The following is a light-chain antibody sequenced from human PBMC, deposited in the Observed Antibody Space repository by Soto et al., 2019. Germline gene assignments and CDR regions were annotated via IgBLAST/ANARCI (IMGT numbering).Light chain of an antibody. CDR3: SSYAGSNNLGV. V-gene: IGLV2-8*01. J-gene: IGLJ1*01. CDR1: SSDVGGYNY. Sequence: QAVLTQPPSASGSPGQSVTISCTGTSSDVGGYNYVSWYQQHPGKAPKLMIYEVSKRPSGVPDRFSGSTSGNTASLSVSGLQAEDEADYYCSSYAGSNNLGVFGTGTKVT. CDR2: EVS.